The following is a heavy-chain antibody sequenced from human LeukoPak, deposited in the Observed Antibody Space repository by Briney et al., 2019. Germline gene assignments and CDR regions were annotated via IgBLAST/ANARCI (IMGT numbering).Heavy chain of an antibody. CDR3: ARGAYYYGSGSYVIGY. J-gene: IGHJ4*02. V-gene: IGHV1-18*01. CDR2: ISAYNGNT. Sequence: ASVKVSCKASGYTFNSYGISWVRQAPGQGLEWMGWISAYNGNTNYAQKLQGRVTMTTDTSTSAAYMELRSLRSDDTAVYYCARGAYYYGSGSYVIGYWGQGTLVTVSS. CDR1: GYTFNSYG. D-gene: IGHD3-10*01.